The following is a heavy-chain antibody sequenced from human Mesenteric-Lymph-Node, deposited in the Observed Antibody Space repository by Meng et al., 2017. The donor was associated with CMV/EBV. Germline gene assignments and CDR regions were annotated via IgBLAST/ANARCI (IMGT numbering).Heavy chain of an antibody. J-gene: IGHJ3*02. CDR3: VGDVGGWDDGFNI. CDR1: GFSVTTNY. Sequence: GESLKISCAASGFSVTTNYMNWVRQAPGKGLEWVSSIYRGGSTFYADSVKGRFAISRDSSKNTLYFQMNSLRAEDTAVYYCVGDVGGWDDGFNIWGQGSMVTVSS. CDR2: IYRGGST. D-gene: IGHD3-10*01. V-gene: IGHV3-53*01.